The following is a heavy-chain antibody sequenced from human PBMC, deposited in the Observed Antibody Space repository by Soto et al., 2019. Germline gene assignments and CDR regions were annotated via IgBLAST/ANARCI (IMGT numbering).Heavy chain of an antibody. D-gene: IGHD2-21*02. V-gene: IGHV1-69*06. CDR1: GGIFSSNT. CDR3: ASKAACGGACYAFDS. J-gene: IGHJ4*02. CDR2: IIPLFGTA. Sequence: QVYLVQSGAEVKKPGSSVKISCKASGGIFSSNTINWVRQAAGQGLEWIGGIIPLFGTANYAEKFQGRVTITADKSTKTEYMELTSLRSEDTAVYYCASKAACGGACYAFDSWGQGTLVIVSS.